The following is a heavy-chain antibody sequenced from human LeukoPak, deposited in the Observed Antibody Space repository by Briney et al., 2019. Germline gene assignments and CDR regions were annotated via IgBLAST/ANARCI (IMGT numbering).Heavy chain of an antibody. D-gene: IGHD3-22*01. J-gene: IGHJ6*03. V-gene: IGHV1-18*01. Sequence: GASVKVSCKASGYIFTIYGIIWVRHAPAQGLEWMGWISAYNGNTSYAQTHQGRVTMTTDPSTSTAYMELRSLRSDDTAVYYCARDYYDSSGPHYYYYFMDVWGEGTTVTISS. CDR2: ISAYNGNT. CDR3: ARDYYDSSGPHYYYYFMDV. CDR1: GYIFTIYG.